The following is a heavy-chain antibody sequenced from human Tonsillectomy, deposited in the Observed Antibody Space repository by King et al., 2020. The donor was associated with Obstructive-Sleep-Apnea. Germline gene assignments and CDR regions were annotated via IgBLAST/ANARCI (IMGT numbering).Heavy chain of an antibody. J-gene: IGHJ5*02. Sequence: QLVQSGGGVVQPGRSLRLSCAASGFTFSNYGMHWVRQAPGKGLEWVTVISYDGSNKYYADSVKGRFTISRDNSKNTLYLQMNSLRPEDTAVYYCAKDGRQQLVVSYSWSDPWGQGTLVTVSS. V-gene: IGHV3-30*18. CDR3: AKDGRQQLVVSYSWSDP. D-gene: IGHD6-13*01. CDR2: ISYDGSNK. CDR1: GFTFSNYG.